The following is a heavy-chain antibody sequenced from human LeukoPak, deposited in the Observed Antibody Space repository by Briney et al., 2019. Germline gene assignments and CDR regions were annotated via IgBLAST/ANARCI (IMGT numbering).Heavy chain of an antibody. CDR1: GFTFSSYA. Sequence: GGSLRLSCAASGFTFSSYAMTWVRQAPGKGLEWVSAISGSGGTTYYADSVRGRFTISRDNSKYTLYLQMNSLRAEDAALYYCAKGLINDWSALESWGQGTLVTVSS. J-gene: IGHJ4*02. D-gene: IGHD3-9*01. V-gene: IGHV3-23*01. CDR2: ISGSGGTT. CDR3: AKGLINDWSALES.